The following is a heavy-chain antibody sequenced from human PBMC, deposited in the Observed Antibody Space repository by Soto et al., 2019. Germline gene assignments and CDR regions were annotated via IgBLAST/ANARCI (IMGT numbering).Heavy chain of an antibody. CDR1: GFTFSSYS. Sequence: GGSLRLSCAASGFTFSSYSMNRVRQAPGKGLEWVSSISSSSSYIYYADSVKGRFTISRDNAKNSLYLQMNSLRAEDTAVYYCARDLTTVTADAFDIWXQGTMVTVSS. CDR2: ISSSSSYI. J-gene: IGHJ3*02. CDR3: ARDLTTVTADAFDI. D-gene: IGHD4-17*01. V-gene: IGHV3-21*01.